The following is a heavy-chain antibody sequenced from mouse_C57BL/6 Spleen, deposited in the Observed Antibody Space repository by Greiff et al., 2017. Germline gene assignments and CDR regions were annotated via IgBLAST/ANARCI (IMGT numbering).Heavy chain of an antibody. CDR2: IDPSDSYT. CDR3: ARGANAMDY. J-gene: IGHJ4*01. CDR1: GYTFTSYW. Sequence: VQLQQPGAELVMPGASVKLSCKASGYTFTSYWMHWVKQRPGQGLEWIGEIDPSDSYTNYHQKFKGKSTLTVDQSSSTAYMQISSLTSEDSAVYYCARGANAMDYWGQGTSVTVSS. V-gene: IGHV1-69*01.